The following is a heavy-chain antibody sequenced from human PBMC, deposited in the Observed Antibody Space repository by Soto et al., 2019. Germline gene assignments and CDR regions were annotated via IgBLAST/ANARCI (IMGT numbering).Heavy chain of an antibody. D-gene: IGHD2-15*01. CDR3: AKSRYSARSVAFFDY. J-gene: IGHJ4*02. CDR1: AFPFNNYA. CDR2: IGVSGRTT. V-gene: IGHV3-23*01. Sequence: GGSLRLSCAASAFPFNNYAVSWVRQAPGKGLEWVSGIGVSGRTTYYADSVKGRFTISRDNSNNTLFLQMNSLRAEDTAVYYCAKSRYSARSVAFFDYWGQGTMVTVSS.